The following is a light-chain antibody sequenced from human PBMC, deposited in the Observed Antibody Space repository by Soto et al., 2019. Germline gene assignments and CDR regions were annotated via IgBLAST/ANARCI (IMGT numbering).Light chain of an antibody. Sequence: QSALTQPASVSGSPGQSVTISCTGTSSDVGAYHFVSWYQHHPGKAPKLMIYEVNYRPSGVSNRFSGSKSGNTASLTISGVQAEDEADYYCTSYRSTNTWVFGGGTKLTVL. CDR3: TSYRSTNTWV. V-gene: IGLV2-14*01. CDR1: SSDVGAYHF. J-gene: IGLJ3*02. CDR2: EVN.